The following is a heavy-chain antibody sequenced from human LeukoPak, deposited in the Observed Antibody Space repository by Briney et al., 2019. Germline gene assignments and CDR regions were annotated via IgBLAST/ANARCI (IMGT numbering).Heavy chain of an antibody. V-gene: IGHV3-21*01. Sequence: GGSLRLSCAASGFTFSSYSMNWVRQGPGKGLEWVSSISSSSSYIYYADSVKGRFTISRDNAKNSLYLQMNSLRAGDTAIYYCARCSGWAFKNWGQGTLVTVSS. D-gene: IGHD6-19*01. CDR1: GFTFSSYS. CDR3: ARCSGWAFKN. J-gene: IGHJ4*02. CDR2: ISSSSSYI.